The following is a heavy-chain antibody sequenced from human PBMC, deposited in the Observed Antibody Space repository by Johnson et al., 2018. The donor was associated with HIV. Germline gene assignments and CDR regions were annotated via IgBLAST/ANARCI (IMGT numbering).Heavy chain of an antibody. J-gene: IGHJ3*01. CDR2: MTRRTDGGTT. V-gene: IGHV3-15*01. D-gene: IGHD3-16*02. CDR1: GFTFSNAW. Sequence: VQLVESGGGLVQPGGSLRLSCAASGFTFSNAWMSWVRQAPGKGLEWVGRMTRRTDGGTTDYAAPVKVRFTISRDDSKNTLYLQMISLKTEDTAVYFCTTVKSAYIWGGDQADAFDFWGQGTMVTVSS. CDR3: TTVKSAYIWGGDQADAFDF.